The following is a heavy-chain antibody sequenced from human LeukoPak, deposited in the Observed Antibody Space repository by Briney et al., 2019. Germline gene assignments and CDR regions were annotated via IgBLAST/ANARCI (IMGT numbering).Heavy chain of an antibody. J-gene: IGHJ4*02. V-gene: IGHV4-30-4*01. Sequence: SETLSLTCTVSGGSISSGNYYWSWIRQPPGKGLEWIGYIFYTGSTYYNPSLKSRVIISIDTSKNQFSLKLNSATAADTAVYYCARGPSSSWYQNFDYWGQGTLVTVSS. D-gene: IGHD6-13*01. CDR1: GGSISSGNYY. CDR3: ARGPSSSWYQNFDY. CDR2: IFYTGST.